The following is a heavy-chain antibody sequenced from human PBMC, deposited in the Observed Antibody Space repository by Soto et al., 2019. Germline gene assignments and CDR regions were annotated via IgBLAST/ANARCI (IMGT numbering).Heavy chain of an antibody. D-gene: IGHD5-12*01. Sequence: GESLKISCKGSGYSFTSYWIGWVRQMPGKGLEWMGIIYPGDSDTRYSPSFQGQVTISADKSISTAYLKWSSLKASDTAMYYCARREMATMFDYWRQGTLVTVSS. CDR1: GYSFTSYW. V-gene: IGHV5-51*01. CDR3: ARREMATMFDY. CDR2: IYPGDSDT. J-gene: IGHJ4*02.